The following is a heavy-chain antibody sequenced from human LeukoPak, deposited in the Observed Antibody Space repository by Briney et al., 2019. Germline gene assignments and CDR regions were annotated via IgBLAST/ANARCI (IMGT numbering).Heavy chain of an antibody. CDR1: GYTFTNYA. D-gene: IGHD3-16*02. Sequence: ASVKVSCKASGYTFTNYAMNWVRQAPGQGLEWMGWIHPSTGNPTYAQGFTGRFVFSLDTSVSTTYLQISSLKAEDTAVYYCARAFQSLGGLSLPDYWGQGTMVTVSS. CDR2: IHPSTGNP. CDR3: ARAFQSLGGLSLPDY. J-gene: IGHJ4*02. V-gene: IGHV7-4-1*02.